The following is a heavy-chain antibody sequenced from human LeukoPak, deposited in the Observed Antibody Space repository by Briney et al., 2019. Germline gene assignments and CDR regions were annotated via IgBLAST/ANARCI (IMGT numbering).Heavy chain of an antibody. CDR3: AKLTTS. Sequence: GGSLRLSCAASGITFSSYAMSWVRQAPGKGLEWVSGVSGNGVGTYYADSVKGRFTISRDNSNNTLYLQMNSLRAEDTAVYYCAKLTTSWGQGTLVTVSS. CDR2: VSGNGVGT. CDR1: GITFSSYA. J-gene: IGHJ4*02. V-gene: IGHV3-23*01. D-gene: IGHD4-11*01.